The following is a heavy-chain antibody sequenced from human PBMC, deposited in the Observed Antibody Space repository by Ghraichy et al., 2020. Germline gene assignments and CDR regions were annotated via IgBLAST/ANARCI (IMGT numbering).Heavy chain of an antibody. V-gene: IGHV4-39*01. CDR3: ARQFSIYHAFDI. Sequence: SETLSLTCTVSGGSISSSSYYWGWIRQPPGKGLEWIGSIYYSGSTYCNPSLKSRVTISVDTSKNHFSLKPSSVTAADTAVYYCARQFSIYHAFDIWGQGTMVTVSS. CDR2: IYYSGST. D-gene: IGHD2-2*02. CDR1: GGSISSSSYY. J-gene: IGHJ3*02.